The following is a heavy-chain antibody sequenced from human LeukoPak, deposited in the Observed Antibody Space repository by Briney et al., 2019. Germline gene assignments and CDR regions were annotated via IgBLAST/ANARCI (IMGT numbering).Heavy chain of an antibody. V-gene: IGHV4-39*01. J-gene: IGHJ6*03. CDR1: GGSISSSSYY. CDR2: IYYSGST. Sequence: SETLSLTCTVSGGSISSSSYYWGWIRQPPGKGLEWIGSIYYSGSTYYNPSLKSRVTISVDTSKNQFSLKLSSVTAADTAVYYCASRGRGVAKRYYYYYMDVWGKGTTVTVSS. CDR3: ASRGRGVAKRYYYYYMDV. D-gene: IGHD3-10*01.